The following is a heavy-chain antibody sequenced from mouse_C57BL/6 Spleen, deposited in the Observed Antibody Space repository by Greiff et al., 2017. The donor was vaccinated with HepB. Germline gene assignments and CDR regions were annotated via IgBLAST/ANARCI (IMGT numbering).Heavy chain of an antibody. J-gene: IGHJ4*01. CDR3: TRVGYYSNYYAMDY. CDR2: ISSGGDYI. CDR1: GFTFSSYA. V-gene: IGHV5-9-1*02. D-gene: IGHD2-5*01. Sequence: EVQRVESGEGLVKPGGSLKLSCAASGFTFSSYAMSWVRQTPEKRLEWVAYISSGGDYIYYADTVKGRFTISRDNARNTLYLQMSSLKSEDTAMYYCTRVGYYSNYYAMDYWGQGTSVTVSS.